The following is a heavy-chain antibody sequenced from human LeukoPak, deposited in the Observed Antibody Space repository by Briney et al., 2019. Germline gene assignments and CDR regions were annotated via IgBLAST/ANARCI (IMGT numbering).Heavy chain of an antibody. CDR1: DGSITNYD. Sequence: SETLSLTCTVSDGSITNYDWTWIRQSAGKGLEWIGHINWSGITNSNPSLKSRVTMSVNTSKNQFSLNLTSLTAADTAVHYCARVIAAAGVLLERYYFDYWGQGTLVTVSS. CDR3: ARVIAAAGVLLERYYFDY. V-gene: IGHV4-4*07. J-gene: IGHJ4*02. D-gene: IGHD6-13*01. CDR2: INWSGIT.